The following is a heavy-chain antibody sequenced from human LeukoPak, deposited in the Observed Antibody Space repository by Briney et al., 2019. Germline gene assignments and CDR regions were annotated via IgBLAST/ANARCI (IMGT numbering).Heavy chain of an antibody. D-gene: IGHD2-15*01. V-gene: IGHV1-3*01. J-gene: IGHJ4*02. CDR2: INAGNGNT. CDR1: GYTFISYP. CDR3: ARGLALGVVVTAWNY. Sequence: ASVKVSCKASGYTFISYPIHWVRQAPGQRLEWMGWINAGNGNTKYSQKFQGRVTITRDTSASTAYMELSSLRSEDTAVYYCARGLALGVVVTAWNYWGQGTLVTVSS.